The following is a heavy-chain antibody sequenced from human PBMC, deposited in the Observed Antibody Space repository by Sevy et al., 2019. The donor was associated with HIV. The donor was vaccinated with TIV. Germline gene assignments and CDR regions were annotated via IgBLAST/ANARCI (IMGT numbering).Heavy chain of an antibody. CDR2: IYSSGIS. CDR3: AREWVGASRSFDY. D-gene: IGHD1-26*01. V-gene: IGHV4-59*13. CDR1: SGSISTFY. J-gene: IGHJ4*02. Sequence: PETLSLTCTVSSGSISTFYWSWIRQPPGKGLEWIGYIYSSGISNFNPSLKSRVTISLDTSKSQFSLKLTSVTAADTAVYYCAREWVGASRSFDYWGQGTLVTVSS.